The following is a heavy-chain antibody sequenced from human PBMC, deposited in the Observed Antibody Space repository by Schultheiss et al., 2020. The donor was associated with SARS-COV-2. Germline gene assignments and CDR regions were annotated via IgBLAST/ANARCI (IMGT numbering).Heavy chain of an antibody. Sequence: SVKVSCKASGYTFTSYGISWLRQAPGQGLEWMGGITPMYDATKYAQKFQGRVTITADESTSTAYMELISLRSEDTAVYYCARGTLLEYTNWFDPWGQGTLVTVSS. V-gene: IGHV1-69*13. CDR1: GYTFTSYG. CDR3: ARGTLLEYTNWFDP. CDR2: ITPMYDAT. D-gene: IGHD1-1*01. J-gene: IGHJ5*02.